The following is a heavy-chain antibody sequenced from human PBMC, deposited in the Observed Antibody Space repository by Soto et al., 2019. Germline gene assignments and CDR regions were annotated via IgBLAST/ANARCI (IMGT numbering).Heavy chain of an antibody. J-gene: IGHJ4*02. Sequence: SETLSLTCTVSDGSISSGGYYWSWIRQHPGKGLEWIGYTHYSGSTYYNPSLKSGVTISVDTSKNQFSLKMSSVTAADTAVYYCARYSRSWRVVDYWGQGTLVTVSS. D-gene: IGHD1-26*01. V-gene: IGHV4-31*03. CDR2: THYSGST. CDR1: DGSISSGGYY. CDR3: ARYSRSWRVVDY.